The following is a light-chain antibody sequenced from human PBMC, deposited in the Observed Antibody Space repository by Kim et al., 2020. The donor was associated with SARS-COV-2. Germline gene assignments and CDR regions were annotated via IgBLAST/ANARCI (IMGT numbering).Light chain of an antibody. V-gene: IGKV1-5*03. CDR2: LAS. J-gene: IGKJ2*01. CDR3: QHYSRFPYT. Sequence: SASVEDSVPIPCRASQSISTWLAWYQQKPGKAPNLLIYLASTLQSGVPSRFSGSGSGTEFTLTIDSLQPDDFATYYCQHYSRFPYTFGQGTKLEI. CDR1: QSISTW.